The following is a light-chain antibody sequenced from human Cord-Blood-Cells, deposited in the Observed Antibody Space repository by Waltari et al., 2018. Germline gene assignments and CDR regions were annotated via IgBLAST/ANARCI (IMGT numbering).Light chain of an antibody. CDR1: SCDVGGYNY. CDR3: CSYAGSYTSYV. V-gene: IGLV2-11*01. J-gene: IGLJ1*01. Sequence: QSALTQARSVSGSPGQSVTISCTGTSCDVGGYNYVSWYQQHPGKAPKLMIYDVSKRPSGVPDRFSGSTSGNTASLTISGLQAEDEADYYCCSYAGSYTSYVFGTGTKVTVL. CDR2: DVS.